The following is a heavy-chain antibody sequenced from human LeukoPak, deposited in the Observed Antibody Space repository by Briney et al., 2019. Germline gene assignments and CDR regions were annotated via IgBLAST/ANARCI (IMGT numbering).Heavy chain of an antibody. J-gene: IGHJ6*04. D-gene: IGHD3-16*01. V-gene: IGHV3-30*04. Sequence: GGSLRLSCAASGFTFSSYAMHWVRQAPGKGLEWVAVISYGGSNKYYADSVKGRFTISRDNAKNSLFLQMNSLRAEDTAVYFCAKSTRAVMAMMDVWGKGTTVTVSS. CDR3: AKSTRAVMAMMDV. CDR2: ISYGGSNK. CDR1: GFTFSSYA.